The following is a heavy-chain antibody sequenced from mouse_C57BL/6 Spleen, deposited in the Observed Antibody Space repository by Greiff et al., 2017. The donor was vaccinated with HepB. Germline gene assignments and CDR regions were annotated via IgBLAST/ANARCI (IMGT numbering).Heavy chain of an antibody. CDR3: ARSSGHYFDY. CDR1: GYTFTSYW. Sequence: QVQLQQPGAKLVKPGASVKLSCKASGYTFTSYWMHWVKQRPGQGLEWIGMIHPNSGSTNYNEKFKSKATLTVDKSSSTAYMQLSSLTSEDSAVYYCARSSGHYFDYWGQGTTLTVSS. V-gene: IGHV1-64*01. J-gene: IGHJ2*01. CDR2: IHPNSGST.